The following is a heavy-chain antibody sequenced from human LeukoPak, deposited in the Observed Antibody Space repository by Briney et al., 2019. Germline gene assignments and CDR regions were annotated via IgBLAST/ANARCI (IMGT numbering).Heavy chain of an antibody. D-gene: IGHD3-10*01. CDR3: AKDGLGGFGDYMDV. Sequence: GGSLRLSCAASGFTFSSYEMNWVRQAPGKGLEWVSYISSSGSTIYYADSVKGRFTISRDNAKNSLYLQMNSLRAEDTAVYYCAKDGLGGFGDYMDVWGKGTTVTISS. CDR2: ISSSGSTI. J-gene: IGHJ6*03. CDR1: GFTFSSYE. V-gene: IGHV3-48*03.